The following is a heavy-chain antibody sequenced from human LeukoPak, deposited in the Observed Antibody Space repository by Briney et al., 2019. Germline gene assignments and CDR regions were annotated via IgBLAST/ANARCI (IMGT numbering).Heavy chain of an antibody. D-gene: IGHD6-19*01. CDR3: ARQGIVVADSFDP. Sequence: GESLRISCKGSGYSFTNYWISWVRQMPGKALEWIGRVDPTDSYTNYSLSFQGHVAISVDKSISTAYLQWSSLKASDTAMYYCARQGIVVADSFDPWGQGTLVTVSS. J-gene: IGHJ5*02. CDR1: GYSFTNYW. V-gene: IGHV5-10-1*01. CDR2: VDPTDSYT.